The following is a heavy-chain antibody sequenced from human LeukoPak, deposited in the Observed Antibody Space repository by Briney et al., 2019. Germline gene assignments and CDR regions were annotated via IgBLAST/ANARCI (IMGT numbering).Heavy chain of an antibody. CDR1: GFTFSSYA. Sequence: GGSLRLSCAASGFTFSSYAMSWVRQAPGKGLEWVSAISGSGGSTYYADSVKGRFTISRDNSKNTLYLQMNSLRAEDTAVYYCARSRRDGYNWENAFDIWGQGTMVTVSS. J-gene: IGHJ3*02. V-gene: IGHV3-23*01. CDR2: ISGSGGST. D-gene: IGHD5-24*01. CDR3: ARSRRDGYNWENAFDI.